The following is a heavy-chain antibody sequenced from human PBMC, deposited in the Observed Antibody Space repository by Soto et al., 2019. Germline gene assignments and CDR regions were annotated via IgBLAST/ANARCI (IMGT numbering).Heavy chain of an antibody. J-gene: IGHJ5*02. Sequence: QVQLVESGGGVVQPGRSLRLSCAASGFTFSSYAMHWVRQAPGKGLEWVAVISYDGSNKYYADSVKGRFTISRDNSKNTLYLQMNSLRAEDTAVYYCARASSGYYSWFDPWGQGTLVTVSS. V-gene: IGHV3-30-3*01. CDR2: ISYDGSNK. D-gene: IGHD3-22*01. CDR3: ARASSGYYSWFDP. CDR1: GFTFSSYA.